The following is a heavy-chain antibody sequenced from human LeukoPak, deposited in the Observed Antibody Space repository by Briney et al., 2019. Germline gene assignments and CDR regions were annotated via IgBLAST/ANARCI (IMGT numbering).Heavy chain of an antibody. J-gene: IGHJ4*02. CDR1: GFTFKTYS. D-gene: IGHD3-10*01. V-gene: IGHV3-48*01. Sequence: PGGSLRLSCAASGFTFKTYSMNWVRQAPGKGLEWLSYISSSSSSIYYADSVKGRFTISRDNAKNSLYLQMNSLRAEDTAVYYCARGEYGSGSYHIDYWGQGTLVTVSS. CDR2: ISSSSSSI. CDR3: ARGEYGSGSYHIDY.